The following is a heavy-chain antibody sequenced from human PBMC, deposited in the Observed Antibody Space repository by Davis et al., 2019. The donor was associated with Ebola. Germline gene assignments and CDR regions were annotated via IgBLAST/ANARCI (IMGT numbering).Heavy chain of an antibody. CDR3: ARPSGSFYAGALDY. CDR2: IWSDGTGK. Sequence: PGGSLRLSCSASGLTFTKYAMHWVRQAPGKGLEWVAVIWSDGTGKYYADYVKGRFTISRDDSNNTVYLQMNNLRVEDTAVYYCARPSGSFYAGALDYWGQGNLVTVTS. CDR1: GLTFTKYA. V-gene: IGHV3-33*03. D-gene: IGHD1-26*01. J-gene: IGHJ4*02.